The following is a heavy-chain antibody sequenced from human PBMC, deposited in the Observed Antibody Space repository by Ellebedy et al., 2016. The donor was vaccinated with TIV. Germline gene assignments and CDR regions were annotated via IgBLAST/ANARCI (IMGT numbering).Heavy chain of an antibody. V-gene: IGHV1-69*13. Sequence: ASVKVSCKASGYSFTSNGISWVRQAPGQGLEWMGGIIAIFRSTNYAQNFQGRVSINADESTGTADMDLNSLTSNDTDVYYCARGFTSSLDGLDVWGQGTTVAVSS. CDR1: GYSFTSNG. J-gene: IGHJ6*02. D-gene: IGHD2-2*01. CDR3: ARGFTSSLDGLDV. CDR2: IIAIFRST.